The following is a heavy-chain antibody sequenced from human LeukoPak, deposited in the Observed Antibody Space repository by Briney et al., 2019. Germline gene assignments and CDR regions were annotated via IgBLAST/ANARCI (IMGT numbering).Heavy chain of an antibody. CDR3: ARDQYCSSTSCYYYYYYGMDV. CDR1: GFTFSNYA. Sequence: GGSLRLSCAASGFTFSNYAMHWVRQAPGKGLEWVAVISYDGSNKYYADSVKGRFTISRDNSKNALYLQMNSLRAEDTAVYYCARDQYCSSTSCYYYYYYGMDVWGQGTTVTVSS. V-gene: IGHV3-30-3*01. CDR2: ISYDGSNK. J-gene: IGHJ6*02. D-gene: IGHD2-2*01.